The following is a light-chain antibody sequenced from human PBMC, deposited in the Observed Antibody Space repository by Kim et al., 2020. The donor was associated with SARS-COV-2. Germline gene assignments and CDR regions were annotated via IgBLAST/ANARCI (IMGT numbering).Light chain of an antibody. J-gene: IGKJ4*01. CDR2: DAS. Sequence: EIVLTQSPATLSLSPGERATLSCRASQSVSSYLAWYQQKPGQAPRLLIYDASNRATGIPARFSGSGSGTDFTLTISSLEPEDFAVYYWHHRCNWLTFGGGTKVDIK. CDR3: HHRCNWLT. CDR1: QSVSSY. V-gene: IGKV3-11*01.